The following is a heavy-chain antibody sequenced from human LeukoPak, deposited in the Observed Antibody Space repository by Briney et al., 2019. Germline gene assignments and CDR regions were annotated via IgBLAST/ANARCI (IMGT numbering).Heavy chain of an antibody. V-gene: IGHV3-74*01. D-gene: IGHD1-26*01. CDR2: ITNDGSST. CDR1: GLTFSSHW. CDR3: AKGGKWDVTPFDY. J-gene: IGHJ4*02. Sequence: PGGSLRLSCAASGLTFSSHWVHWVRQAPGKGLVWVSRITNDGSSTTYADSVKGRFTISRDNSKNTLYLQVNSLRAEDTAVYYCAKGGKWDVTPFDYWGQGTLVTVSS.